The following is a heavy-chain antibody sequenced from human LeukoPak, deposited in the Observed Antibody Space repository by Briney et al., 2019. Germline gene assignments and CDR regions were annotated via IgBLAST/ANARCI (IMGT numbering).Heavy chain of an antibody. CDR2: IHYSGST. CDR3: AGTKKWLSYVY. CDR1: GDSVNSYY. Sequence: PSETLSLTCTVSGDSVNSYYWSWLRQPPGNELEWIGHIHYSGSTNYNPSLKSRVTMSVDTSKNQFSLKVTSVTAADSAVYYCAGTKKWLSYVYWGQGTLVTVSS. V-gene: IGHV4-59*02. J-gene: IGHJ4*02. D-gene: IGHD3-3*01.